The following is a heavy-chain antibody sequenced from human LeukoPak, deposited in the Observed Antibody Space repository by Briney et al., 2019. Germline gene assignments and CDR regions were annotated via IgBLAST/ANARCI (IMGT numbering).Heavy chain of an antibody. Sequence: GGSLRLSCAASGFTFSSYWMSWVRQAPGKGLEWVANIKQDGSEKYYVDSVKGRFTISRDNAKNSLYLQMNSLRAEDTAVYYCARGQLEYYYDSSGSLETFDYWGQGTLVTVSS. V-gene: IGHV3-7*01. J-gene: IGHJ4*02. CDR3: ARGQLEYYYDSSGSLETFDY. D-gene: IGHD3-22*01. CDR1: GFTFSSYW. CDR2: IKQDGSEK.